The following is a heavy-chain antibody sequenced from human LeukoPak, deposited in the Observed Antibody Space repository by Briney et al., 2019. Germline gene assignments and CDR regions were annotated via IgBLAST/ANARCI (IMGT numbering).Heavy chain of an antibody. V-gene: IGHV4-61*02. CDR3: ARARRAEYSGSGSYGPFDI. CDR1: GGSISSGSHY. CDR2: IYPSGST. Sequence: KASQTLSLTCTVSGGSISSGSHYWSWIRQPAGKGLECLGRIYPSGSTNYNPSLKSRVTISMSKSKNHFSLKLTSLTAADTAVYYCARARRAEYSGSGSYGPFDIWGQGTMVSVSS. D-gene: IGHD3-10*01. J-gene: IGHJ3*02.